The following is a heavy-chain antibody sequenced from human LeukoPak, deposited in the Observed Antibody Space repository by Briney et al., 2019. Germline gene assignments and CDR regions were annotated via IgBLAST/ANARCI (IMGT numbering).Heavy chain of an antibody. J-gene: IGHJ5*02. CDR1: GYTFTSYD. CDR2: MNPNSGNT. D-gene: IGHD3-3*01. Sequence: ASVKVSCKASGYTFTSYDINWVRQATGQGLGWMGWMNPNSGNTGYAQKFQGRVTMTRNTSISTAYMELSSLRSEDTAVYYCARGRQADFWSGYYSFWFDPWGQGTLVTVSS. V-gene: IGHV1-8*01. CDR3: ARGRQADFWSGYYSFWFDP.